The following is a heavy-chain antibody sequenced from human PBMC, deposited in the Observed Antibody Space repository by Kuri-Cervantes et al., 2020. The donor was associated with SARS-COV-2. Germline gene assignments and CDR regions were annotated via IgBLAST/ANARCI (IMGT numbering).Heavy chain of an antibody. D-gene: IGHD1-1*01. CDR1: GFTVSSNY. J-gene: IGHJ6*02. V-gene: IGHV3-66*01. Sequence: GESLKISCAASGFTVSSNYMSWVRQAPGKGLEWVSVIYSGGSTYYADSVKGRFTISRDNSKNTLYLQMNSLRAEDTAVYYCARYGAVERDYYNYYGMDVWGQGTTVTVSS. CDR2: IYSGGST. CDR3: ARYGAVERDYYNYYGMDV.